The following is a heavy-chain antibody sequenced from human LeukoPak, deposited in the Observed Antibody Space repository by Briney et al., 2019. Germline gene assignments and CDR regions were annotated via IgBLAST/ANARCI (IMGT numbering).Heavy chain of an antibody. V-gene: IGHV1-69*05. D-gene: IGHD6-6*01. Sequence: SVKVSCKASGGTFSSYAISWVRQAPGQGLEWMGRIIPIFGTANYAQKFQGRVTITTDESTSTAYMELSSLRSEDTAVYYCASEDVEYSSSSYFDYWGQGTLVTVSS. CDR3: ASEDVEYSSSSYFDY. CDR1: GGTFSSYA. J-gene: IGHJ4*02. CDR2: IIPIFGTA.